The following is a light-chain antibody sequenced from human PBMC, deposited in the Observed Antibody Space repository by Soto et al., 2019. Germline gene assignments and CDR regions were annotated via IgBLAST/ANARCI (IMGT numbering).Light chain of an antibody. CDR2: DNN. Sequence: QSVLTQPPSVSAAPGRTVTISCSGSSSNIANNYVSWYQQYPGTAPQLLIYDNNKRPSGIPDRFSGSNSGTSATLGITGLQTGDEADYYCGTWASSLSAWVFGGGTKLTVL. J-gene: IGLJ3*02. V-gene: IGLV1-51*01. CDR3: GTWASSLSAWV. CDR1: SSNIANNY.